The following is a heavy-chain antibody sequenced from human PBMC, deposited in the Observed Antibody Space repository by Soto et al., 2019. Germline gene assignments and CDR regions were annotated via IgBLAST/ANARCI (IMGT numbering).Heavy chain of an antibody. J-gene: IGHJ4*01. V-gene: IGHV1-69*13. D-gene: IGHD6-19*01. Sequence: SVKVSCMASGGTFSSYAISWVRQAPGQVLEWMGEIIRMFSTADYAQKFQGRVTITADESTSTAYMDLISLRSEDMDVYYCARVPGIAVADTPDIWGQGTLVTVSS. CDR3: ARVPGIAVADTPDI. CDR1: GGTFSSYA. CDR2: IIRMFSTA.